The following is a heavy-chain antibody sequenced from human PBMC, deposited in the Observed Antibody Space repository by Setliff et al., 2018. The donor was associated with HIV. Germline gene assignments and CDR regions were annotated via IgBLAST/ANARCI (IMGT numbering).Heavy chain of an antibody. CDR2: IWFDGSNT. D-gene: IGHD6-13*01. V-gene: IGHV3-30*02. CDR1: GFSFSDYG. CDR3: AKDSSPSWSPFDY. Sequence: GGSLRLSCAASGFSFSDYGMHWVRQAPSKGLEWVAGIWFDGSNTHYADSVKGRFTISRDNSRNTLYLYMSSLRPEDTAVYYCAKDSSPSWSPFDYWGQGTLVTVSS. J-gene: IGHJ4*02.